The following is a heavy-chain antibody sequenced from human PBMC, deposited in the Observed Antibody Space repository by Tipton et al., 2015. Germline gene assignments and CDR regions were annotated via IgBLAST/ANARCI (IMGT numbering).Heavy chain of an antibody. CDR2: IYYNGNT. CDR3: ATLVDGYSRIP. CDR1: GYSISSGHY. Sequence: TLSLTCAVSGYSISSGHYWGWIRQPPGKGLEWIGYIYYNGNTKYNPSLKGRATILVDTSKNQFSLKVNSVTAADTAVYYCATLVDGYSRIPWGQGTRVTVSS. D-gene: IGHD5-24*01. J-gene: IGHJ5*02. V-gene: IGHV4-28*01.